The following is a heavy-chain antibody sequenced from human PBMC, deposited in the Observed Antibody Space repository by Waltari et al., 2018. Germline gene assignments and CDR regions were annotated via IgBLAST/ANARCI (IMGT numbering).Heavy chain of an antibody. CDR1: GGSISSYY. CDR2: IYYSGST. V-gene: IGHV4-59*01. CDR3: ARAGTQGDWYFDL. J-gene: IGHJ2*01. Sequence: QVQLQESGPGLVKPSETLSLTCTVSGGSISSYYWSWIRQPPGKGLEWIGYIYYSGSTNYNPVPKSRVTISVDTSKNQFSLKLSSVTAADTAVYYCARAGTQGDWYFDLWGRGTLVTVSS.